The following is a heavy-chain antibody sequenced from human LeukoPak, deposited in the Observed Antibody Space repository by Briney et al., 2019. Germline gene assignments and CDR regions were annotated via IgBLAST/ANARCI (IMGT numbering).Heavy chain of an antibody. Sequence: GGSLRLSCAASGFTVSSNYMSWVRQAPGKGLEWVANIKEDGSEKHCVDSVKGRFTISRDNAKNSLYLQMNSLRAEDTAVYFCARLRAFDVWGQGTMVTVSS. CDR1: GFTVSSNY. CDR3: ARLRAFDV. CDR2: IKEDGSEK. J-gene: IGHJ3*01. V-gene: IGHV3-7*03.